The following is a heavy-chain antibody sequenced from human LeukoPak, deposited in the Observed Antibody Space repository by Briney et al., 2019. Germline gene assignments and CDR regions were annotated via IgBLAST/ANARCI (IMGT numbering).Heavy chain of an antibody. J-gene: IGHJ5*02. Sequence: PGGSLRLSCAASGFTFDDYAMHWVRQAPGKGLEWVSGISWNSGSIGYADSVKGRFTISRDNAKNSLYLQMNSLRAEDTAMYYCARHFRAFDPWGQGTLVTVSS. CDR1: GFTFDDYA. CDR3: ARHFRAFDP. CDR2: ISWNSGSI. V-gene: IGHV3-9*01.